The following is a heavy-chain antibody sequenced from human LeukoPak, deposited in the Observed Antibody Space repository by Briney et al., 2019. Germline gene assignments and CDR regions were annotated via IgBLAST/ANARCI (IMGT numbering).Heavy chain of an antibody. V-gene: IGHV4-31*03. D-gene: IGHD2-15*01. CDR1: GGSISSGGYY. J-gene: IGHJ5*02. CDR3: ARRVVVVAATLIDP. CDR2: IYYSGST. Sequence: SETLSLTCTVSGGSISSGGYYWRWIRQHPGKGLEWIGYIYYSGSTYYNPSLKSRVTISVDTSKNQFSLKLSSVTAADTAVYYCARRVVVVAATLIDPWGQGTLVTVSS.